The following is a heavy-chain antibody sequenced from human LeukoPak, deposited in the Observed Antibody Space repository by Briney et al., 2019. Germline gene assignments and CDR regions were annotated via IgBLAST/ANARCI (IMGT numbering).Heavy chain of an antibody. D-gene: IGHD3-16*01. Sequence: SETLSRNCPAYARSLSAYYWTFIRQSPGKGLEWIGEISHRGRTNYNASFRSRVTISLDTSKNQFSLKLNSVTAADTAIYYCATFRWGIGFEFWDQGALVTVS. V-gene: IGHV4-34*01. J-gene: IGHJ4*02. CDR3: ATFRWGIGFEF. CDR1: ARSLSAYY. CDR2: ISHRGRT.